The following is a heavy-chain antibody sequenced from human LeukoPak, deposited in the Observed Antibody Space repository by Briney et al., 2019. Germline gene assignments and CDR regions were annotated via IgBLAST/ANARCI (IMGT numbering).Heavy chain of an antibody. V-gene: IGHV3-9*01. D-gene: IGHD3-3*01. Sequence: PGGSLRLSCAASGFTFDDYAMHWVRQAPGKGLEWVSGISWNSGSIGYADSVKGRFTISRDNAKNTLYLQMNSLRAEDTAVYYCARRSGSNALDYWGQGTLVTVSS. J-gene: IGHJ4*02. CDR3: ARRSGSNALDY. CDR2: ISWNSGSI. CDR1: GFTFDDYA.